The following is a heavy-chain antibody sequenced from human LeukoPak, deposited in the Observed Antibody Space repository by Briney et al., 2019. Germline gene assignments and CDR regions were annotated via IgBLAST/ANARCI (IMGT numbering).Heavy chain of an antibody. CDR3: AADPSYSSGYRYYFDY. J-gene: IGHJ4*02. Sequence: GASVKVSCKTSGFTFISSAVQWVRQGRGQRLEWIGWIVVGSGNTNYAQKFQERVTITRDMSTSTAYMELSSLRSEDTAVYYCAADPSYSSGYRYYFDYWGQGTLVTVSS. D-gene: IGHD3-22*01. V-gene: IGHV1-58*01. CDR1: GFTFISSA. CDR2: IVVGSGNT.